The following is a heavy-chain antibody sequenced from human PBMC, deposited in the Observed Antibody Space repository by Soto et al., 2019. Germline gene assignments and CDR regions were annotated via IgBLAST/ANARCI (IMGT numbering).Heavy chain of an antibody. CDR2: IYYSGST. CDR3: ARSNSYYDFWSGYYDY. D-gene: IGHD3-3*01. Sequence: SETLSLTCTVSGGSISSSSYYWGWIRQPPGKGLEWIGSIYYSGSTYYNPSLKSRVTISVDTSKNQFSLKLSSVTAADTAVYYCARSNSYYDFWSGYYDYWGQGTLVTVSS. J-gene: IGHJ4*02. V-gene: IGHV4-39*01. CDR1: GGSISSSSYY.